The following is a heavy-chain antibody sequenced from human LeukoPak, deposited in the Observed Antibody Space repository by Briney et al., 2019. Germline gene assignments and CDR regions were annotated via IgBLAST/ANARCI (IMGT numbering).Heavy chain of an antibody. Sequence: GGSLRLSCAASGFPFSSYGMSWVRQAPGKGLEWVSTSTAGGNSAYYADSVKGRFTISRDNSKNTLYLQMNSLRAEDTAVYYCAKRGSTMVRGFFDYWGQGTLVTVSS. D-gene: IGHD3-10*01. CDR2: STAGGNSA. CDR3: AKRGSTMVRGFFDY. V-gene: IGHV3-23*01. CDR1: GFPFSSYG. J-gene: IGHJ4*02.